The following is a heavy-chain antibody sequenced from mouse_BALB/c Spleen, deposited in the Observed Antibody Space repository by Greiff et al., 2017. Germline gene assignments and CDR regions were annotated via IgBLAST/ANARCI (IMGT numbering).Heavy chain of an antibody. CDR2: IWSGGST. CDR3: ARLYRYDAWYFDV. Sequence: QVHVKQSGPGLVQPSQSLSITCTVSGFSLTSYGVHWVRQSPGKGLEWLGVIWSGGSTDYNAAFISRLSISKDNSKSQVFFKMNSLQANDTAIYYCARLYRYDAWYFDVWGAGTTVTVSS. J-gene: IGHJ1*01. CDR1: GFSLTSYG. V-gene: IGHV2-2*02. D-gene: IGHD2-14*01.